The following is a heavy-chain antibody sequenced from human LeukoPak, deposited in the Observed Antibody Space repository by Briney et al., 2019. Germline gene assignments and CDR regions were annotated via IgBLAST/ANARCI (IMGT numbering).Heavy chain of an antibody. CDR1: GGSISRSNW. CDR3: AREQFGDSSGWYGAFDI. Sequence: SGTLSLTCAVSGGSISRSNWWSWVRQPPGKGLEWIGEIYPSGSTNYNPSLKSRVTISVDKSKHQVSLKLNSVTAADTAVYYCAREQFGDSSGWYGAFDIWGQGTMVTVSS. J-gene: IGHJ3*02. CDR2: IYPSGST. D-gene: IGHD6-19*01. V-gene: IGHV4-4*02.